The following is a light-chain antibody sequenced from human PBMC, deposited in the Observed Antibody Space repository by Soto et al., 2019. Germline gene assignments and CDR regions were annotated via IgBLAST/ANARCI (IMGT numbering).Light chain of an antibody. Sequence: DIQRTQSPSTLSASVGDRVTITCRASPTIGSWLAWYQKKTGTDPKLLIYDASTLESGVPSRFSGIVSGTEFNLTISRLQTDDCATYEGQQSDNYTLTFGEVTKVDIK. CDR1: PTIGSW. CDR3: QQSDNYTLT. V-gene: IGKV1-5*01. J-gene: IGKJ4*01. CDR2: DAS.